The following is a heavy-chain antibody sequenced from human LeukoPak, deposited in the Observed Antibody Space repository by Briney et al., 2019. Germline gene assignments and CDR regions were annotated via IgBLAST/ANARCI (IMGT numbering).Heavy chain of an antibody. CDR1: GGSISSGGYY. CDR2: IYYSGST. Sequence: SETLSLTCTVSGGSISSGGYYWSWIRQPPGKGLEWIGYIYYSGSTNYNPSLKSRVTISVDTSKNQFSLKLSSVTAADTAVYYCARASQYNWNGVHFDYWGQGTLVTVSS. V-gene: IGHV4-61*08. J-gene: IGHJ4*02. D-gene: IGHD1-20*01. CDR3: ARASQYNWNGVHFDY.